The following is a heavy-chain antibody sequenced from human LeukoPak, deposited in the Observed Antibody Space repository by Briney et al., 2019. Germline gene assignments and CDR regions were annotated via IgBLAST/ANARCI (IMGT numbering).Heavy chain of an antibody. J-gene: IGHJ4*02. CDR3: TRLHGAYPIDF. CDR1: GFTFSNYW. CDR2: INSDGSTT. D-gene: IGHD4/OR15-4a*01. Sequence: GGSLRLSCAASGFTFSNYWMHWVRQAPGKGLVWVSHINSDGSTTNYADSVKGRFTISRDNAKNSVYLQMDSLRAEDTAVYYCTRLHGAYPIDFWGQGTLVTVSS. V-gene: IGHV3-74*01.